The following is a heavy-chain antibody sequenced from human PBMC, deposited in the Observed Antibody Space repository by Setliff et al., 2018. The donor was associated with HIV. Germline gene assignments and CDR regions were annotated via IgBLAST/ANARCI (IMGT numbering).Heavy chain of an antibody. CDR2: VKQDGTET. D-gene: IGHD6-19*01. V-gene: IGHV3-7*01. CDR1: GFRFRSYW. J-gene: IGHJ4*02. Sequence: PGGSLRLSCAASGFRFRSYWMSWVRQAPGKGLESVANVKQDGTETLYVDSVKGRFTISRDNANNLVYLQMNSLRVEDTAVYYCTPQWPVGYWCQGAPVTVSS. CDR3: TPQWPVGY.